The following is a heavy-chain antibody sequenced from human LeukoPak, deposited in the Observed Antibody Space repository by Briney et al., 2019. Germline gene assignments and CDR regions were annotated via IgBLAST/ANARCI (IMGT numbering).Heavy chain of an antibody. CDR1: GYTFPSYY. CDR2: INPSAGNT. Sequence: ASVKVSCKTSGYTFPSYYIHWVRQAPGQGLEWMARINPSAGNTNYAPKFQGRVTLTRDTSTATVYMELSSQNSKDTAVYYCARDTGWDFISSVDYWGQGTLVTVSS. D-gene: IGHD3-22*01. J-gene: IGHJ4*02. CDR3: ARDTGWDFISSVDY. V-gene: IGHV1-46*03.